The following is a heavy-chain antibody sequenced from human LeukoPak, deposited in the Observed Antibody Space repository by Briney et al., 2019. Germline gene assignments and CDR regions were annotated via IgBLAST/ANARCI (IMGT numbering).Heavy chain of an antibody. J-gene: IGHJ4*02. Sequence: ASVKVSCKASGYIFTSYGISWVRQAPGQGLEWMGWINPNSGGTNYAQKLQGRVTMTTDTSTSTAYMELRSLRSDDTAAYYCARDKREYGSGSYPGLWGQGTLVTVSS. V-gene: IGHV1-18*01. CDR3: ARDKREYGSGSYPGL. CDR1: GYIFTSYG. CDR2: INPNSGGT. D-gene: IGHD3-10*01.